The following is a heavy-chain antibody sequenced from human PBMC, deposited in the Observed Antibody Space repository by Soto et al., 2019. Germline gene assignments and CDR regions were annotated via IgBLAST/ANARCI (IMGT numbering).Heavy chain of an antibody. D-gene: IGHD1-7*01. CDR2: IYRTGST. Sequence: PSETLSLTCAVSGGSFTSNNWWTWVRQPPGQGLEWIGEIYRTGSTNYNPSLKSRVTISLDKSENQFSLKVTSLTAADTAVYYCASRDPGTSVDYWGQGTLVTVSS. CDR1: GGSFTSNNW. J-gene: IGHJ4*02. V-gene: IGHV4-4*02. CDR3: ASRDPGTSVDY.